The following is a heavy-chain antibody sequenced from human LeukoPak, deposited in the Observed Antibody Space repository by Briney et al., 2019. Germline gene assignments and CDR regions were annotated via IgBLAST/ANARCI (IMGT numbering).Heavy chain of an antibody. D-gene: IGHD3-16*01. CDR3: ARASDYIDY. CDR2: ISPNSGVT. V-gene: IGHV1-2*02. Sequence: ASEKVSCEPSGHTFTGYYLHWERQASGQGLEWMGWISPNSGVTHYAQTFQGRVTMTRDRSISTAYMELSRLRSDDTAVYHCARASDYIDYWGQGTLVTVSS. J-gene: IGHJ4*02. CDR1: GHTFTGYY.